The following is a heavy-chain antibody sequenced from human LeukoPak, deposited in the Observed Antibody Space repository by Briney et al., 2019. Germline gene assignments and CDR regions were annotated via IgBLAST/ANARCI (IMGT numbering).Heavy chain of an antibody. Sequence: PGGSLRLSCAASGFTFSSYSMNWVRQAPGKGLEWVSYISSSGSTIYYADSVKGRFTISRDNAKNSLYLQMNSLRAEDTAVYYCARISTMVRGPTDYWGQGTLVTVSS. CDR2: ISSSGSTI. J-gene: IGHJ4*02. V-gene: IGHV3-48*04. D-gene: IGHD3-10*01. CDR3: ARISTMVRGPTDY. CDR1: GFTFSSYS.